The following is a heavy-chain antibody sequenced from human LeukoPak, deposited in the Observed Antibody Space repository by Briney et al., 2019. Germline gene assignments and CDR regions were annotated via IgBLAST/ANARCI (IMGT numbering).Heavy chain of an antibody. CDR2: IYYSGST. V-gene: IGHV4-59*01. CDR3: ARDSSSGWYRHDAFDI. Sequence: SETLSLTCTVSGGSISSYYWSWIRQPPGKGLEWIGYIYYSGSTNYNPSLKSRVTISVDTSKNQFSLKLSSVTAADTAVYYCARDSSSGWYRHDAFDIWGQGTMVTVSS. D-gene: IGHD6-19*01. J-gene: IGHJ3*02. CDR1: GGSISSYY.